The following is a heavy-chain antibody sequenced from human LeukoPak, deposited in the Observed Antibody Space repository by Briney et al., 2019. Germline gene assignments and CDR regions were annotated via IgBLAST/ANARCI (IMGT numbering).Heavy chain of an antibody. J-gene: IGHJ4*02. CDR3: ARVGYSSSWEDY. D-gene: IGHD6-13*01. V-gene: IGHV4-59*12. Sequence: SETLSLTCTVSGGSISSYYWSWIRQPPGKGLEWIGYIYYSGSTNYNPSLKSRVTISVDTSKNQFSLKLSSVTAADTAVYYCARVGYSSSWEDYWGQGTLVTVSS. CDR2: IYYSGST. CDR1: GGSISSYY.